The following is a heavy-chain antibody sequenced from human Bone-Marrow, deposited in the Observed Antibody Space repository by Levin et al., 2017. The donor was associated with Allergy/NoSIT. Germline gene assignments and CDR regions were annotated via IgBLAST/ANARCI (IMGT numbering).Heavy chain of an antibody. CDR3: ARGQHFGGTERPFDP. D-gene: IGHD3-3*01. J-gene: IGHJ5*02. CDR1: GFTFSTYG. V-gene: IGHV3-33*01. CDR2: IWYDGSVQ. Sequence: SGGSLRLSCAASGFTFSTYGMHWVRQTPDKGLEWVALIWYDGSVQYYADSVKGRFTVSRDNSKNTLDLEMNNLSADDTAIYYCARGQHFGGTERPFDPWGQGTLVTVSS.